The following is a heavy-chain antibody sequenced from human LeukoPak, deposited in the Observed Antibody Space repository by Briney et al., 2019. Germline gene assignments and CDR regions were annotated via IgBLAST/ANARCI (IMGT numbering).Heavy chain of an antibody. V-gene: IGHV4-39*01. J-gene: IGHJ4*02. CDR3: AIRYYYGSGSYDY. CDR2: IYYSGST. CDR1: GGSISSSSYY. D-gene: IGHD3-10*01. Sequence: SETLSLTCTVSGGSISSSSYYWGWIRQPPGKGLEWIGNIYYSGSTYYNPSLKSRVTISVDTSKNPFSLKLSSVTAADTAVFYCAIRYYYGSGSYDYWGQGTLVTVSS.